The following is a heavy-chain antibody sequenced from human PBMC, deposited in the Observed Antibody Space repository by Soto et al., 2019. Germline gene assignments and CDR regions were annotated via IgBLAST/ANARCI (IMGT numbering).Heavy chain of an antibody. J-gene: IGHJ4*02. V-gene: IGHV4-39*01. CDR2: IYYSGST. CDR1: GGSISSSSYY. CDR3: ESNVAEYSRGLDY. D-gene: IGHD6-19*01. Sequence: QLQLQESGPGLVKPSETLSLTCTVSGGSISSSSYYWGWIRQPPGKGLEWIGSIYYSGSTYYNPSLKSRVTISVDTSKKQFSLKLSSVTAADTAVYYCESNVAEYSRGLDYWGQGTLVTVSS.